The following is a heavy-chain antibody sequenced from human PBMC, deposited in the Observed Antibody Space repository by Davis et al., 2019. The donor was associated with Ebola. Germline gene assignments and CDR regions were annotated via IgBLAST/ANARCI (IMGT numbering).Heavy chain of an antibody. V-gene: IGHV3-74*01. CDR1: GSTFSSYW. CDR2: INSDGSST. D-gene: IGHD5-18*01. Sequence: GESLKISCAASGSTFSSYWMHWVRQAPGKGLVWVSRINSDGSSTSYADSVKGRFTISRDNAKNTLYLQMNSLRAEDTAVYYCARAYGRAYSYVDYWGQGTLVTVSS. CDR3: ARAYGRAYSYVDY. J-gene: IGHJ4*02.